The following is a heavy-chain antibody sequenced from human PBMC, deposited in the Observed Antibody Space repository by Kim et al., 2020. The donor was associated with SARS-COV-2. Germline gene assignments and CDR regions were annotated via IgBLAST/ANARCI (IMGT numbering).Heavy chain of an antibody. Sequence: SVKVSCKASGGTFSSYAISWVLQAPGQGLEWMGGIIPIFGTANYAQKFQGRVTITADESTSTAYMELSSLRSEDTAVYYCARFAPSPYYYGSGSYQFDYWGQGTLVTVSS. CDR3: ARFAPSPYYYGSGSYQFDY. D-gene: IGHD3-10*01. CDR2: IIPIFGTA. V-gene: IGHV1-69*13. J-gene: IGHJ4*02. CDR1: GGTFSSYA.